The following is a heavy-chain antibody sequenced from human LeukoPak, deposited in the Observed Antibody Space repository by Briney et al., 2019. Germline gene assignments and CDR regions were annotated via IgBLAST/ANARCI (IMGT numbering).Heavy chain of an antibody. CDR2: ISGSAYST. Sequence: GGSLRLSCAASGFTFSSYAMSWVRQAPGKGLEWASAISGSAYSTYYADSVKGRFTISRDNSKNTLYLQMNSLRAEDTAVYYCAKETVAAPPIDYWGQGTLVTVSS. J-gene: IGHJ4*02. D-gene: IGHD6-19*01. CDR3: AKETVAAPPIDY. CDR1: GFTFSSYA. V-gene: IGHV3-23*01.